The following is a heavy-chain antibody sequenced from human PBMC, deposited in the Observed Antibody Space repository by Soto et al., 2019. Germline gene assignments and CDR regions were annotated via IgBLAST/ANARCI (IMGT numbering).Heavy chain of an antibody. Sequence: SETLSLTCTVSGGSISSYYWSWIRQPPGKGLEWIGYMHNSGSTKYNPSLKSRVTISADTSKNQFSLKLSSVTAADSAVYHCARGHYDFWSGYFATIDYWGQGTLVTVSS. J-gene: IGHJ4*02. CDR2: MHNSGST. V-gene: IGHV4-59*08. CDR1: GGSISSYY. D-gene: IGHD3-3*01. CDR3: ARGHYDFWSGYFATIDY.